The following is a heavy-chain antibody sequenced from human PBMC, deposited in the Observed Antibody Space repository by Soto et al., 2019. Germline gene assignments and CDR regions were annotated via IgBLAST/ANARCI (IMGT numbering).Heavy chain of an antibody. CDR1: GGSISSYF. J-gene: IGHJ4*02. Sequence: QVQLQESGPGLVKPSETLSLTCTVSGGSISSYFWSWIRQPPGKGLEWIGYFYYSGSTNYNPSLKSRVTISVDTSKNPFSLKLSSVTAAATAVYYCARVGYCGGDCSFPDSWGQGTLVTVSS. V-gene: IGHV4-59*01. CDR2: FYYSGST. D-gene: IGHD2-21*02. CDR3: ARVGYCGGDCSFPDS.